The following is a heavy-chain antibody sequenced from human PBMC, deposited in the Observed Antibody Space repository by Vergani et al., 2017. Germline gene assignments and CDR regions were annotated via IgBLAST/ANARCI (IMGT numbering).Heavy chain of an antibody. J-gene: IGHJ5*02. D-gene: IGHD1-26*01. V-gene: IGHV1-46*03. CDR1: GYTFTSYY. CDR2: INPSGGST. Sequence: QVQLVQSGAEVKKPGASVKVSCKASGYTFTSYYMHWVRQAPAQGLGWMGIINPSGGSTSYAQQFQGRVTMTRDTSTGTVYMELSSLRSEDPAVYYCARGRMGAAGNGFDRWGQGGLVAVSS. CDR3: ARGRMGAAGNGFDR.